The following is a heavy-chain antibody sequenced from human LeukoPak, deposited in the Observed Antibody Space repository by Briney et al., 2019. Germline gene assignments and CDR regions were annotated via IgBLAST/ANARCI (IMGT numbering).Heavy chain of an antibody. CDR3: ARGLLRFLEWSTHRLNFDY. J-gene: IGHJ4*02. CDR1: GFTFSSYG. CDR2: IRYDGSNK. V-gene: IGHV3-30*02. Sequence: PGGSLRLSCAASGFTFSSYGMHWVRQAPGKGLEWVAFIRYDGSNKYYADSVKGRFTISRDNAKNSLYLQMNSLRAEDTAVYYCARGLLRFLEWSTHRLNFDYWGQGTLVTVSS. D-gene: IGHD3-3*01.